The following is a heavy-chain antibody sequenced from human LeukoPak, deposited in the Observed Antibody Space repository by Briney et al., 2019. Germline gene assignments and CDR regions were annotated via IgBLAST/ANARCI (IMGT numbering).Heavy chain of an antibody. Sequence: GGSLRLSCAASGFSFSRFWMHWVRQVPGKGLVWISRITSDGRNIDDADSVKGRFTISRDDAKNTLYLQMNSLRPDDTAVYFCVREDIVVVTTLDHWGQGSLVIVSS. J-gene: IGHJ4*02. CDR3: VREDIVVVTTLDH. V-gene: IGHV3-74*01. D-gene: IGHD2-21*02. CDR1: GFSFSRFW. CDR2: ITSDGRNI.